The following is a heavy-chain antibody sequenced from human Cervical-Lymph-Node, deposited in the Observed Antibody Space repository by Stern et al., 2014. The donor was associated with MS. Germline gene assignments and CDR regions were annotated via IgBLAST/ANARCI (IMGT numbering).Heavy chain of an antibody. V-gene: IGHV3-66*01. J-gene: IGHJ4*02. CDR2: IHTIGTT. CDR3: AREIAGRRFED. Sequence: EVQLVESGGGLVQPGGPLRLSCEASGFPVSASYMNWVRQAPGKGLEWVSRIHTIGTTHYADSVKGRFTISRANAKNALYLQMDSLRVEDTAVYYCAREIAGRRFEDWGRGTLVAVSP. D-gene: IGHD6-6*01. CDR1: GFPVSASY.